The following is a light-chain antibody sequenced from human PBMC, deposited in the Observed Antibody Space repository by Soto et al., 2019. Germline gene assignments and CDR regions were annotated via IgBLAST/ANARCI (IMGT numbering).Light chain of an antibody. Sequence: DIQMTQSPSTLSASVGDRVTITCRASESISSFLIWYQQTPGKAPKVLIYGASSLQTGVPSRFSGSGSETDFTLNIDSLQPEDFAIYYCQQSYSARWTFGQGTKVEIK. J-gene: IGKJ1*01. CDR3: QQSYSARWT. CDR2: GAS. CDR1: ESISSF. V-gene: IGKV1-39*01.